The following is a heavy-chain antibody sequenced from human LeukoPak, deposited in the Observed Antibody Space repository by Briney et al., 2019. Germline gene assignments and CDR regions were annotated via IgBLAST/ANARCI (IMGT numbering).Heavy chain of an antibody. D-gene: IGHD6-13*01. V-gene: IGHV1-69-2*01. CDR1: GYTFTDYC. CDR3: ATLTAAAGTGFDY. CDR2: VDPEDGET. Sequence: AASVKISCKVSGYTFTDYCMHWVQQAPGKGLEWMGLVDPEDGETIYAEKFQGRVTITADTSTDTAYMELSSLRSEDTAVYYCATLTAAAGTGFDYWGQGTLVTVSS. J-gene: IGHJ4*02.